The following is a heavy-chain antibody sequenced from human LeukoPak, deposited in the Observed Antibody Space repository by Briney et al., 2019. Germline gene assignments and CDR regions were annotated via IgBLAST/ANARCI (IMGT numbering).Heavy chain of an antibody. CDR2: ITTSGGAK. CDR1: GFTFSSYS. CDR3: AKRLSGSYSEIDY. Sequence: GGSLRLSCAASGFTFSSYSMNWVRQAPGKGLEWISYITTSGGAKNYADSVKGRFTISRDNSKNTLYLQMNSLRAEDTAVYYCAKRLSGSYSEIDYWGQGTLVTVSS. J-gene: IGHJ4*02. D-gene: IGHD1-26*01. V-gene: IGHV3-48*01.